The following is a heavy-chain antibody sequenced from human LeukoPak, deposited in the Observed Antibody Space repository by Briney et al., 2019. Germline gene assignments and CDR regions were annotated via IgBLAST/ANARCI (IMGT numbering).Heavy chain of an antibody. CDR3: ARRCRSGYDHHYYYYMDV. Sequence: ASVKVSCKASGGTFSSYAINWVRQATGQGLEWMGWMNPNSGNTGYAQKFQGRVTITRNTSISTAYMELSSLRSEDTAVYYCARRCRSGYDHHYYYYMDVWGKGTTVTVSS. D-gene: IGHD5-12*01. CDR2: MNPNSGNT. J-gene: IGHJ6*03. V-gene: IGHV1-8*03. CDR1: GGTFSSYA.